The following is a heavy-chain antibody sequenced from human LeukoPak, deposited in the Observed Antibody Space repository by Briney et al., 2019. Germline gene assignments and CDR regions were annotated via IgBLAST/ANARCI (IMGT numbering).Heavy chain of an antibody. V-gene: IGHV1-46*01. CDR1: GYTFTNSD. CDR3: ARDLPGANYYDSSGYDYGMDV. Sequence: ASVKVSCKASGYTFTNSDINWVRQAAGQGLEWMGIINPSGGSTSYAQKFQGRVTMTRDTSTSTVYMELSSLRSEDTAVYYCARDLPGANYYDSSGYDYGMDVWGQGTTVTVSS. CDR2: INPSGGST. J-gene: IGHJ6*02. D-gene: IGHD3-22*01.